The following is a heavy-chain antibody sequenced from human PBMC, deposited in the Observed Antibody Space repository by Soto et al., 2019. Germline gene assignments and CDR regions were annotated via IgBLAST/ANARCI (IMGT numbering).Heavy chain of an antibody. CDR2: IYYDGST. CDR3: ARRLYSDSSRFEAGGMDT. Sequence: SEPLSLTCTVSGGSISSSDYYWGWIRQPPGKGLECVGTIYYDGSTHYNPSLKSRVTTSLDTSKNQFSLKLSSVTAADTAVYYCARRLYSDSSRFEAGGMDTWGQGTTVTISS. CDR1: GGSISSSDYY. D-gene: IGHD3-22*01. V-gene: IGHV4-39*01. J-gene: IGHJ6*02.